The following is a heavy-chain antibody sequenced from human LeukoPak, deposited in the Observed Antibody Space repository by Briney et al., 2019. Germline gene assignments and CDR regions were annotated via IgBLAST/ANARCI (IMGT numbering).Heavy chain of an antibody. CDR3: ARWGCTSTTCYTPFDF. J-gene: IGHJ4*02. V-gene: IGHV4-59*01. CDR2: IYYTGST. Sequence: SETLSLTCTVSGGSISNYYWSWIRQPPGKGLEWIGYIYYTGSTRYNPSLNGRVTISVDTSKNHFSLKLSSVTAADTAVYYCARWGCTSTTCYTPFDFWGPGTLVTVSS. D-gene: IGHD2-2*02. CDR1: GGSISNYY.